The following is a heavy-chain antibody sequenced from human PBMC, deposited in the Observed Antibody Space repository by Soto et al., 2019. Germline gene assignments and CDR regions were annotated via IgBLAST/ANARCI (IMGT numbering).Heavy chain of an antibody. CDR2: INAGYGNT. CDR1: GYTFSSYA. Sequence: QVHLVQSGAEVRKPGASVKVSCKASGYTFSSYAMHWVRQAPAQGLEWMGWINAGYGNTKSSQKFQDRVTISRDTSASTAYMELTSLRSEDTAVYYCARDTGDGTFDFWGQGTLVTVSS. CDR3: ARDTGDGTFDF. V-gene: IGHV1-3*01. D-gene: IGHD7-27*01. J-gene: IGHJ4*02.